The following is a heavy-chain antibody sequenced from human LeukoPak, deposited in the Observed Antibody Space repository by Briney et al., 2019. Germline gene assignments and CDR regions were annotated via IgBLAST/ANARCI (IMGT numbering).Heavy chain of an antibody. CDR1: GFTFSSYE. V-gene: IGHV3-48*03. Sequence: GGSLRLSCAASGFTFSSYEMNWVRQAPGKGLEWVSYISSSGTTIYYADSVKGRFTIARDNAKNSLYLQMNSLRAEDTAVYYCARRYCSSTSCLIDYWGQGTLVTVSS. CDR2: ISSSGTTI. D-gene: IGHD2-2*01. CDR3: ARRYCSSTSCLIDY. J-gene: IGHJ4*02.